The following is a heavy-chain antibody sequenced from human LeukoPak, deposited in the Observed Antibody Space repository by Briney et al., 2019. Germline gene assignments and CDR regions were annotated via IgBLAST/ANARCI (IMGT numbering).Heavy chain of an antibody. CDR3: AKDVGRGYGSGSYYNDNYFDY. J-gene: IGHJ4*02. Sequence: GGSLRLSCAASGFTFGNYWVHWVRHAPGKGLVWVSAISGSGGSTYYADSVKGRFTISRDNSKNTLYLQMNSLRAEDTAVYYCAKDVGRGYGSGSYYNDNYFDYWGQGTLVTVSS. CDR2: ISGSGGST. V-gene: IGHV3-23*01. D-gene: IGHD3-10*01. CDR1: GFTFGNYW.